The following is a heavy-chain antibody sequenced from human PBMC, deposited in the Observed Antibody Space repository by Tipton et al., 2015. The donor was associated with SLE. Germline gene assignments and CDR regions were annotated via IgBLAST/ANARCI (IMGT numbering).Heavy chain of an antibody. J-gene: IGHJ4*02. CDR2: ITTAGSTM. CDR3: ARHLGRIDY. CDR1: GFSFSYYE. Sequence: SLRLSCAASGFSFSYYEMNWVRQVPGKGLEWVSYITTAGSTMYYADSVKGRFTVSRDNAKNSLYLQMNSLRVEDTGVYYCARHLGRIDYWGQGTLVTVSS. D-gene: IGHD1-26*01. V-gene: IGHV3-48*03.